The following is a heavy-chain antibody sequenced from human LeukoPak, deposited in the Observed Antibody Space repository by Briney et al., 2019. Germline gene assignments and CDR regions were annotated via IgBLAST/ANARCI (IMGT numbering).Heavy chain of an antibody. CDR2: INHSGST. V-gene: IGHV4-34*01. CDR1: GGSFSGYY. Sequence: PSETLSLTCAVYGGSFSGYYWSWIRQPPGKGLEWIGEINHSGSTNYNPSLKSRVTISVDTSKSQFSLKLSSVTAADTAVYYCARGPIVVVVAATPVNWFDPWGQGTLVTVSS. D-gene: IGHD2-15*01. CDR3: ARGPIVVVVAATPVNWFDP. J-gene: IGHJ5*02.